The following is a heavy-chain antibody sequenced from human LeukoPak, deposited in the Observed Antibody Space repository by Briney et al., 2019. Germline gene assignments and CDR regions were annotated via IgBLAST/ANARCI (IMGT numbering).Heavy chain of an antibody. CDR2: ISDSAGAT. Sequence: GGSLRLSCAASGFTFSNYAMTWVRQAPGKGLEWVSSISDSAGATCYADSVRGRFTISRDNSGSTLYLQINSLRADDTAVYYCAKGGTTAWTAVDYWGQGTLVTVSS. CDR3: AKGGTTAWTAVDY. V-gene: IGHV3-23*01. J-gene: IGHJ4*02. CDR1: GFTFSNYA. D-gene: IGHD1-7*01.